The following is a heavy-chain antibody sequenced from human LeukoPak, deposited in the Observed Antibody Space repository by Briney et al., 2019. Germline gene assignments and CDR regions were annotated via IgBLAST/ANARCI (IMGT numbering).Heavy chain of an antibody. V-gene: IGHV3-20*04. Sequence: GGSLRLSCAASGFTFDDYGMSWVRQAPGKGLERVSGINWNGGSTGYADSVKGRFTISRENAKNSLYLQMNSLRAEDTALYYCASSSPSQSLFYWGQGTLVTVSS. CDR1: GFTFDDYG. CDR3: ASSSPSQSLFY. J-gene: IGHJ4*02. CDR2: INWNGGST. D-gene: IGHD6-6*01.